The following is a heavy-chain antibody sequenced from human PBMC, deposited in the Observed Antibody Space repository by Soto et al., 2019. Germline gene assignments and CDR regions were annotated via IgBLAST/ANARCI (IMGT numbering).Heavy chain of an antibody. V-gene: IGHV4-39*06. Sequence: SDTLSLTSTASGGSVCTSSHDWSWNRKAPGKGIEWIGTINHSGTTIYNPSPTSRVTISVDTSKNQFPLKLSSVTAADTAVYYCARDRRSKQLVRSRPFDFWGQGTLVTVSS. D-gene: IGHD6-13*01. CDR3: ARDRRSKQLVRSRPFDF. CDR1: GGSVCTSSHD. J-gene: IGHJ4*02. CDR2: INHSGTT.